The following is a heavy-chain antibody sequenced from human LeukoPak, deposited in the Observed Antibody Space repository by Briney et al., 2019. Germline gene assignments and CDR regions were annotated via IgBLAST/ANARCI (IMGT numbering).Heavy chain of an antibody. CDR3: ARVRAGREAVGGNFAY. CDR1: GYTFTSYG. Sequence: ASVKVSCKASGYTFTSYGISWVRQAPGQGLEWMGWISAYNGNTNYAQKLQGRVTMTTDTSTSTAYMELRSLRSDDTAVYYCARVRAGREAVGGNFAYWGLGTLVTVSS. J-gene: IGHJ4*02. D-gene: IGHD4-23*01. CDR2: ISAYNGNT. V-gene: IGHV1-18*01.